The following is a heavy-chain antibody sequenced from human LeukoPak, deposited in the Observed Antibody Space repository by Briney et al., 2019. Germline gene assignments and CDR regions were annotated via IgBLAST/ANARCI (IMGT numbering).Heavy chain of an antibody. CDR3: ARDHGTTNYYMDV. CDR1: VGTFSSYA. J-gene: IGHJ6*03. Sequence: SVKVSCKASVGTFSSYAISWVRQAPGQGLEWMGGIIPIFCTANYAQKFQGRVTITTDESTSTAYMELSSLRSEDTAVYYCARDHGTTNYYMDVWGKGTTVTVSS. D-gene: IGHD1-1*01. CDR2: IIPIFCTA. V-gene: IGHV1-69*05.